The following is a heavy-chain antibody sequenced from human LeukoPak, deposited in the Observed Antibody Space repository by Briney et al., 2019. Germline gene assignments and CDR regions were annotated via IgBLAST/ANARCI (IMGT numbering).Heavy chain of an antibody. CDR3: ARILIDGYNVDY. CDR1: GYSISSGYY. CDR2: IYHSGST. V-gene: IGHV4-38-2*02. Sequence: PSETLSLTCTVSGYSISSGYYWGWIRQPPGKGLEWIGSIYHSGSTYYNPSLKSRVTISVDTSKNQFSLKLSSVTAADTAVYYCARILIDGYNVDYWGQGTLVTVYS. J-gene: IGHJ4*02. D-gene: IGHD5-24*01.